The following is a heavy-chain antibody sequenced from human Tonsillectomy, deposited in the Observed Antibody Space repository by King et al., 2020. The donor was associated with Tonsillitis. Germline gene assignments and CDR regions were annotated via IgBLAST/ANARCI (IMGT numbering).Heavy chain of an antibody. V-gene: IGHV3-13*01. J-gene: IGHJ3*01. CDR1: GFTFNNYD. D-gene: IGHD2-15*01. CDR3: VRARTGYCTGGSCFSDAFDL. CDR2: IGTGGDT. Sequence: VQLVESGGGSVQPGESLRLSCAASGFTFNNYDMHWVRQGPGKGLEWVSYIGTGGDTYYAGSVQGRFTISRENVDSSLYLHMNSLRAGDTALYFCVRARTGYCTGGSCFSDAFDLWGQGTMVTVSS.